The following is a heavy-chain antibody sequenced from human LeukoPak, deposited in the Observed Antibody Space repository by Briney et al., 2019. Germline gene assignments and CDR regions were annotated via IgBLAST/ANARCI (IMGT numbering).Heavy chain of an antibody. Sequence: SQTLSLTCTVSGGSISSGDYYWSWIRQPPGKGLEWIGYIYYSGSTYYNPSLKSRVTISVDTSKNQFSLKLSSVTAADTAVYYCARHQIWGYSYGRAGWYFDLWGRGTLVTVSS. J-gene: IGHJ2*01. CDR1: GGSISSGDYY. CDR2: IYYSGST. V-gene: IGHV4-30-4*08. CDR3: ARHQIWGYSYGRAGWYFDL. D-gene: IGHD5-18*01.